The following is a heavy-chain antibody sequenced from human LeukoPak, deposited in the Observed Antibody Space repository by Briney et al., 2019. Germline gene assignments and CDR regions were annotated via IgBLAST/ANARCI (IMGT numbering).Heavy chain of an antibody. D-gene: IGHD6-13*01. J-gene: IGHJ5*02. CDR3: ARDLPMGQQLVLRGWFDP. CDR2: TYYRSKWYN. Sequence: SQTLSLTCAISGDSVSSNSAAWNWIRQSPSRGLEWLGRTYYRSKWYNDYAVSVKSRITINPDTSKNQFSLQLNSVTPEDTAVYYCARDLPMGQQLVLRGWFDPWGQGTLVTVSS. V-gene: IGHV6-1*01. CDR1: GDSVSSNSAA.